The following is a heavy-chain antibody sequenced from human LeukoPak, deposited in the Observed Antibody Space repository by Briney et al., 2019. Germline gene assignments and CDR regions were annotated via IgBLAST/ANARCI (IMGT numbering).Heavy chain of an antibody. J-gene: IGHJ4*02. CDR3: ARVGRWLQLFDY. CDR1: GGSLSSGGYY. D-gene: IGHD5-24*01. V-gene: IGHV4-31*03. Sequence: PSETLSLTCTVSGGSLSSGGYYWRWIRQHPGKGLEWLGYIYYSVSTYYNPSLKSRVTISGDTSKNQFSLKLSSVTAADTAVYYCARVGRWLQLFDYWGQGTLVTVSS. CDR2: IYYSVST.